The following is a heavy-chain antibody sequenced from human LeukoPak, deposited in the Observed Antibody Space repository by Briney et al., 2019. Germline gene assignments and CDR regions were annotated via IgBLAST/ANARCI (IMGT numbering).Heavy chain of an antibody. V-gene: IGHV3-7*01. D-gene: IGHD3-10*01. CDR3: ARDLLSKSRIHEGSLDV. J-gene: IGHJ6*04. CDR1: GFTFSSYW. CDR2: IKQDGSEK. Sequence: HSGGSLRLSCAASGFTFSSYWMSWVRQAPGKGLEWVANIKQDGSEKYYVDSVKGRFTISRDNAKNSLYLQMNSLRAEDTAVYFCARDLLSKSRIHEGSLDVWGKGTTVTISS.